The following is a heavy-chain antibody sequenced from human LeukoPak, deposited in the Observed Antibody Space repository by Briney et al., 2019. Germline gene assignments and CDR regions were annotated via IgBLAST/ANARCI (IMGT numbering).Heavy chain of an antibody. CDR2: IYHSGST. D-gene: IGHD1-26*01. CDR3: ARGGTSGSYYDY. J-gene: IGHJ4*02. V-gene: IGHV4-30-2*01. Sequence: PSETLSPTCAVSGGSISSGGYSWSWIRQPPGKGLEWIGYIYHSGSTYYNPSLKSRVTISVDRSKNQFSLKLSSVTAADTAVYYCARGGTSGSYYDYWGQGTLVTVSS. CDR1: GGSISSGGYS.